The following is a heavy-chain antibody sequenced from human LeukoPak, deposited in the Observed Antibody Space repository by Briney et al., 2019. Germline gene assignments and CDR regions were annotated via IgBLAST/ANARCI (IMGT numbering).Heavy chain of an antibody. CDR2: INHSGST. J-gene: IGHJ5*02. CDR3: ARPFFPDYYGSGSYYKKNWFDP. D-gene: IGHD3-10*01. V-gene: IGHV4-34*01. CDR1: GGSFSGYY. Sequence: SETLSLTCAVYGGSFSGYYWSWVRQPPGKGLEWIGEINHSGSTNYNPSLKSRVTISVDTSKNQFSLKLSSVTAADTAVYYCARPFFPDYYGSGSYYKKNWFDPWGQGTLVTVSS.